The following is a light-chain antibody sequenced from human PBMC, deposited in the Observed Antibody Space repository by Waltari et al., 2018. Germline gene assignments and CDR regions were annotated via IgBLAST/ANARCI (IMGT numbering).Light chain of an antibody. CDR3: QSADSSVSYVM. J-gene: IGLJ3*02. V-gene: IGLV3-25*03. CDR1: AVPKQY. CDR2: KDS. Sequence: SYELTQPPSVSVSPGQTARITCSGDAVPKQYAYWYQQKPGQAPVFVISKDSERPSGMPERVSGSSSGTAVTWTISGAQAEDEADYECQSADSSVSYVMFGGGTKLTVL.